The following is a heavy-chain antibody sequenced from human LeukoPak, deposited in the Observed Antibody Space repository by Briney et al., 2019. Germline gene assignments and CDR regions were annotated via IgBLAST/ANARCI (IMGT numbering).Heavy chain of an antibody. J-gene: IGHJ4*02. CDR3: ARGRGTTVSTPIDY. V-gene: IGHV1-18*01. CDR2: ISAYNGNT. D-gene: IGHD4-17*01. Sequence: ASVEVSCKASGYTFTSYGISWVRQAPGQGLEWMGWISAYNGNTNYAQKLQGRVTMTTDTSTSTAYMELRSLRSDDTAVYYCARGRGTTVSTPIDYWGQGTLVTVSS. CDR1: GYTFTSYG.